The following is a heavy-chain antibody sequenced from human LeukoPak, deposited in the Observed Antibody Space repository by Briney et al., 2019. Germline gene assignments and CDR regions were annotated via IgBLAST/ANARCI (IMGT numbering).Heavy chain of an antibody. V-gene: IGHV3-21*01. D-gene: IGHD3-16*02. CDR2: ISSSSSYI. CDR3: ARSWWNYVWGSYRSHPQPTDY. CDR1: GFTFSSYS. Sequence: GGSLRLSCAASGFTFSSYSMNWVRQAPGKGLEWVSSISSSSSYIYYADSVKGRFTISRDNAKNSLYLQMNSLRAEDTAVNYCARSWWNYVWGSYRSHPQPTDYWGQGTLVTVSS. J-gene: IGHJ4*02.